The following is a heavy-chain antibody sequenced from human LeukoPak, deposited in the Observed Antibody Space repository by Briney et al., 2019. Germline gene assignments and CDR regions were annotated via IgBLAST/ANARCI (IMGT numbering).Heavy chain of an antibody. CDR1: GFTFSSYW. CDR2: ISSSGGTI. CDR3: ARGPVSSSGFFGY. D-gene: IGHD6-19*01. V-gene: IGHV3-48*04. Sequence: GGSLRLSCAASGFTFSSYWMSWVRQAPGKGLEWVSYISSSGGTISYADSVKGRFTISRDNAKNSLYLQMNSLRAEDTAVYYCARGPVSSSGFFGYWGQGTLVTVSS. J-gene: IGHJ4*02.